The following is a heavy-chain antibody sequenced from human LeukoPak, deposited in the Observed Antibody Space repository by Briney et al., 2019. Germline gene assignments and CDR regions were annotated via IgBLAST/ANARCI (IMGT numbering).Heavy chain of an antibody. CDR1: GFTFSSYS. D-gene: IGHD4-11*01. CDR2: ISSSSSTI. J-gene: IGHJ4*02. Sequence: GGSLRLSCAASGFTFSSYSMTWVRQAPGKGLEWVSYISSSSSTIYYGGSVKGRFTVSRDNAKNSLYLQMNSLRAEDTAVYFCARDSYSKNDYWGQGTLVTVSS. V-gene: IGHV3-48*01. CDR3: ARDSYSKNDY.